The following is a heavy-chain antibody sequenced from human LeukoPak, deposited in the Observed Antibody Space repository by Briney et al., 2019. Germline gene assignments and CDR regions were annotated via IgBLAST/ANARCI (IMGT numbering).Heavy chain of an antibody. Sequence: SETLSLTCTVSGGSVSSSVYYWSWIRQPPGKGLEWMGSINYSGRTFYSPSLKSRVAISVDTSKNQFSLKLSSVTAADTAVYYCTREDKGSSDHWGQGTLVTVSS. CDR3: TREDKGSSDH. CDR2: INYSGRT. CDR1: GGSVSSSVYY. V-gene: IGHV4-39*07. J-gene: IGHJ5*02. D-gene: IGHD6-6*01.